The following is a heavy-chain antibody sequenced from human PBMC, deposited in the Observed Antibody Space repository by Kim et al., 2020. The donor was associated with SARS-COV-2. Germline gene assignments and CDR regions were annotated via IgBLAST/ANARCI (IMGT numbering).Heavy chain of an antibody. CDR3: ARTKRGIAVATFDY. CDR2: IIPIFGTA. J-gene: IGHJ4*02. D-gene: IGHD6-19*01. Sequence: SVKVSCKASGGTFSSYAISWVRQAPGQGLEWMGGIIPIFGTANYAQKFQGRVTITADESTSTAYMELSSLRSEDTAVYYCARTKRGIAVATFDYWGQGTLVTVSS. CDR1: GGTFSSYA. V-gene: IGHV1-69*13.